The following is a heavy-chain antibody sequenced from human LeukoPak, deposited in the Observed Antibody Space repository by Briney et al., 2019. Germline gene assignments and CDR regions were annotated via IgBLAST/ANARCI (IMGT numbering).Heavy chain of an antibody. CDR1: RFTFSNYW. J-gene: IGHJ4*02. Sequence: GGSLRLSYAASRFTFSNYWMHWVRQAPGKGLVWVSRINSDGSSTNYADSVKGRFTISRDNAENTLYLQMNSLRAEDTAVYYCARESVEFCGSTSCPYDYWGQGSLVTVSS. CDR2: INSDGSST. V-gene: IGHV3-74*01. CDR3: ARESVEFCGSTSCPYDY. D-gene: IGHD2-2*01.